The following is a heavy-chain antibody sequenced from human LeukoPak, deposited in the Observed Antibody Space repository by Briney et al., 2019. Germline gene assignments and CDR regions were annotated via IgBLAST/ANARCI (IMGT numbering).Heavy chain of an antibody. D-gene: IGHD3-10*01. CDR2: IYSGGST. Sequence: GGSLRLSCAASGFTVSSNYMSWVRQAPGKGLEWVSVIYSGGSTYYADSVKGRFTISRDNSKNTLYLQMNCLRAEDTAVYYCARDPGRYYYGSGSYRGFDYMDVWGKGTTVTISS. CDR1: GFTVSSNY. J-gene: IGHJ6*03. V-gene: IGHV3-53*01. CDR3: ARDPGRYYYGSGSYRGFDYMDV.